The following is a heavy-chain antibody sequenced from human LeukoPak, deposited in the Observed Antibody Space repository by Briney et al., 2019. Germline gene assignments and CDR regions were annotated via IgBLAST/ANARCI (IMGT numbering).Heavy chain of an antibody. V-gene: IGHV3-30*03. CDR2: ISYDGSNK. D-gene: IGHD4-17*01. J-gene: IGHJ6*02. Sequence: PGGSLRLSCAASGFTFSSYGMHWVRQAPGKELEWVAVISYDGSNKYYADSVKGRFTISRDNSKNTLYLQMNSLRAEDTAVYYCARDFEAGDYVWYYYYYGMDVWGQGTTVTVSS. CDR1: GFTFSSYG. CDR3: ARDFEAGDYVWYYYYYGMDV.